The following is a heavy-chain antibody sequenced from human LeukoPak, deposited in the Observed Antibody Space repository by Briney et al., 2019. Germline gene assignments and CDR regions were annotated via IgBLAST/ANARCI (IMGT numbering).Heavy chain of an antibody. Sequence: GGSLRLSCAASRFTFSSYWMSWVRQAPGKGLEWVANIKQDGSEKYYVDSVKGRFTISRDNAKNSLYLQMNSLRAEDTAVYYCASEGVVYHYGMDVWGQGTTVTVSS. CDR3: ASEGVVYHYGMDV. J-gene: IGHJ6*02. V-gene: IGHV3-7*01. D-gene: IGHD3-10*01. CDR1: RFTFSSYW. CDR2: IKQDGSEK.